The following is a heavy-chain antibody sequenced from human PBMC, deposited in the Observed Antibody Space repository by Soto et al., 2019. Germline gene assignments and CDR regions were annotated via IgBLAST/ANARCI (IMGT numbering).Heavy chain of an antibody. J-gene: IGHJ5*02. CDR2: VRDTGST. D-gene: IGHD3-22*01. Sequence: QVQLQESGPGQVKPSETLSLTCTVSGGSMNIYYWTWIRQLPGKGLEWIGYVRDTGSTNYNPSLKSRVTISIDTSRNQFSLSLSSVTAADTAVYFCARYSPPKKTYDSNPGWFDPWGQGTLVAVSS. CDR3: ARYSPPKKTYDSNPGWFDP. V-gene: IGHV4-59*01. CDR1: GGSMNIYY.